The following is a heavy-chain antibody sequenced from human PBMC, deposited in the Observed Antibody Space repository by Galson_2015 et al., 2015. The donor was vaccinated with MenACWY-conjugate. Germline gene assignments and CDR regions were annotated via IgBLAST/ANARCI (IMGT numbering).Heavy chain of an antibody. D-gene: IGHD4-17*01. CDR1: GFTFSSYA. Sequence: SLRLSCAASGFTFSSYAMSWVRQAPGKGLEWASAISGSGGSTYYADSVKGRFTISRDNSKNTLYLQMNSLRAEDTAVYYCATMTTMTTIVDYWGQGTLVTVSS. V-gene: IGHV3-23*01. CDR3: ATMTTMTTIVDY. J-gene: IGHJ4*02. CDR2: ISGSGGST.